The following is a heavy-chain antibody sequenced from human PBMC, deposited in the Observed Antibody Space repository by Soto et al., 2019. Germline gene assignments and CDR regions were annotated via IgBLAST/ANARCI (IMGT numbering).Heavy chain of an antibody. CDR2: ISSSSSYI. CDR1: GFTFSSYS. V-gene: IGHV3-21*01. D-gene: IGHD5-12*01. CDR3: ATDLLHYSGSEIHRHNAFDY. J-gene: IGHJ4*02. Sequence: GGSLSLSCAASGFTFSSYSMNWVRQAPGKGLEWVSSISSSSSYIYYADSVKGRFTISRDNAKNSLYLQMNSLRAEDTAVYYCATDLLHYSGSEIHRHNAFDYWGRGTLVTVSS.